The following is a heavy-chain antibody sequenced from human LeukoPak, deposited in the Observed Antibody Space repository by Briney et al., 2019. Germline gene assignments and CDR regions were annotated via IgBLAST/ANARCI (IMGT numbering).Heavy chain of an antibody. CDR1: GYTFTSYA. V-gene: IGHV1-3*01. CDR2: INAGNGNT. D-gene: IGHD2-15*01. CDR3: ARVGLLGYCSGGSCYSGFNSKYYLDY. J-gene: IGHJ4*02. Sequence: GASVKVSCKASGYTFTSYAMHWVRQAPGQRLEWMGWINAGNGNTKYSQKFQGRVTITRDTSASTAYMELSSLRSEDTAVYYCARVGLLGYCSGGSCYSGFNSKYYLDYWGQGTLVTVSS.